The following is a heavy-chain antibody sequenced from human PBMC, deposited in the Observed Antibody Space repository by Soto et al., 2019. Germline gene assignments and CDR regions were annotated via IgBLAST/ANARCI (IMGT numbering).Heavy chain of an antibody. J-gene: IGHJ6*03. CDR1: GGSFSGYY. D-gene: IGHD2-21*02. Sequence: SETLSLTCAVYGGSFSGYYWSWIRQPPGKELEWIGENNHSGSTNYNPSLKSRVTISVDTAKKQFSLKLGCVTAAESAVYYCARGRDSEKLRWYYYYYYYMDVWGKGTTVTVSS. CDR3: ARGRDSEKLRWYYYYYYYMDV. CDR2: NNHSGST. V-gene: IGHV4-34*01.